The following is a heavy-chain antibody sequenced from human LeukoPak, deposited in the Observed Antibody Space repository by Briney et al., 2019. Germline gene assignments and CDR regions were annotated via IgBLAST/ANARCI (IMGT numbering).Heavy chain of an antibody. Sequence: SAKVSCKASGGTFTSYAISWVRHAPGQGLEWMGGIITIFGTAKYAQKFQGRDTITADESTSTAYMELSSVRSEDTAVYYCAREGGDYYDSSGYYRGLLDYWGQGTLVTVSS. D-gene: IGHD3-22*01. CDR2: IITIFGTA. CDR3: AREGGDYYDSSGYYRGLLDY. V-gene: IGHV1-69*13. CDR1: GGTFTSYA. J-gene: IGHJ4*02.